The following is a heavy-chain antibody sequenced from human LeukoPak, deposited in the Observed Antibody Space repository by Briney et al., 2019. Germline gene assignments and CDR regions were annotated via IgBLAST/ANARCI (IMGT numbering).Heavy chain of an antibody. CDR2: ISSSSSYI. Sequence: PGGSLRLSCVASGFTFSSCCMVWVRQAPGKGLEWVSSISSSSSYIYYADSVKGRFTISRDNAKNSLYLQMNSLRAEDTAVYYCASDYYDSGSFDYWGQGTLVTVSS. J-gene: IGHJ4*02. CDR1: GFTFSSCC. D-gene: IGHD3-22*01. CDR3: ASDYYDSGSFDY. V-gene: IGHV3-21*01.